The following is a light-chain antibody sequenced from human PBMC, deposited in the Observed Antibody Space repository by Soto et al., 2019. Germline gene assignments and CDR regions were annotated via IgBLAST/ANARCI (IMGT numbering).Light chain of an antibody. Sequence: DIQLTQSPSSLSASVGDRVTITCRASQSISTSLNWYQQKPGKAPNLLIFTSSNLESGVPSRFSGSGSGTDFTHTISSLQPEDFATYFCQQSYITPRTFGQGTKVDIK. CDR2: TSS. CDR3: QQSYITPRT. CDR1: QSISTS. J-gene: IGKJ1*01. V-gene: IGKV1-39*01.